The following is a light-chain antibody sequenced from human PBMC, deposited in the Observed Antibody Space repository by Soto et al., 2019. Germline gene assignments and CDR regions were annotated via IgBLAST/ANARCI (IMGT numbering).Light chain of an antibody. CDR1: SSDVGGYNY. V-gene: IGLV2-14*03. CDR3: SSYTSTNTVV. CDR2: DVS. J-gene: IGLJ2*01. Sequence: QSALTQPASVSGSPGQSITISCTGTSSDVGGYNYVSWYQHHPGKAPKLMIYDVSNRPSGVSNRFSGSKSDNTASLTISGLQAEEEADYYCSSYTSTNTVVFGGGTKLTVL.